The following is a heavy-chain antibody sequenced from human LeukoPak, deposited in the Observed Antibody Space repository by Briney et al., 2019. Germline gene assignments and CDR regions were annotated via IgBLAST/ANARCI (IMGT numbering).Heavy chain of an antibody. J-gene: IGHJ4*02. Sequence: GGSLRLSCAASGFTFYSYAMGYVRQAPGKGLEWVSAITGNGGGTYYADSVKGRFTISRDNSKNTLYLQMNSLRAEDTAVYYCAKDPDIVGASGDYWGQGTLVTVSS. D-gene: IGHD1-26*01. V-gene: IGHV3-23*01. CDR1: GFTFYSYA. CDR2: ITGNGGGT. CDR3: AKDPDIVGASGDY.